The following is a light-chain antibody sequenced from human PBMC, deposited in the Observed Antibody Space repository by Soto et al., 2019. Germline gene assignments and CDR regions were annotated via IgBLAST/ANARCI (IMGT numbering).Light chain of an antibody. CDR2: EVT. CDR3: SSYTTSSTLV. J-gene: IGLJ1*01. V-gene: IGLV2-14*01. Sequence: QSALTQPASVSGSPGQSITISCTGTSSDVGGYQHVSWYQQHPGKAPKLMIYEVTHRPSGVSNRFSGSKSGNTASLTISGLQAEDEADYYCSSYTTSSTLVFGTGTKLTVL. CDR1: SSDVGGYQH.